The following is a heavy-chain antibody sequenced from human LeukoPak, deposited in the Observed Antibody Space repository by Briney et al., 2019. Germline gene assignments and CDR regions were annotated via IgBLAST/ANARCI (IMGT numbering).Heavy chain of an antibody. Sequence: SETLSLTCTVSGVSVSSYYWSCVRQPPGNGLEWMGYIHTSGSTYYHPSLKSRVTISVDTTTELVSLKLSSVTAADTAVYYCARLLTGGRFGPWGQGTLVPVSS. V-gene: IGHV4-4*09. CDR2: IHTSGST. CDR1: GVSVSSYY. CDR3: ARLLTGGRFGP. D-gene: IGHD3-9*01. J-gene: IGHJ5*02.